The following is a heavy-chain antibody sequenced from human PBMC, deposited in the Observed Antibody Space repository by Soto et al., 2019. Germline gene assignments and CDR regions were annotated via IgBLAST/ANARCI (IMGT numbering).Heavy chain of an antibody. CDR2: IKQDGSEK. CDR3: ARDVRDIVVVANWYFDL. Sequence: EVQLVESGGGLVQPGGSLRLSCAASGFTFSSYWMSWVRQAPGKGLEWVANIKQDGSEKYYVDSVKGRFTISRDNAKNSLYLQMNSLRAEDKAVYYCARDVRDIVVVANWYFDLWGRGTLVTVSS. CDR1: GFTFSSYW. V-gene: IGHV3-7*01. D-gene: IGHD2-15*01. J-gene: IGHJ2*01.